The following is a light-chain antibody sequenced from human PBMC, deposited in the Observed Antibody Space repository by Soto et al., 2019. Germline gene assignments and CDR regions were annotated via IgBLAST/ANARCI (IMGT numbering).Light chain of an antibody. V-gene: IGLV2-14*01. CDR1: SSDVGGYNY. CDR2: DVN. Sequence: QSALTQPASVSGSPGQSITISCTGTSSDVGGYNYVSWYQQHPGKAPKLMIYDVNNRPSGVSSRFSGSKSANTASLTISGRQAEDEAHYYCSSYTTNSTPVFGGGTKLTVL. J-gene: IGLJ2*01. CDR3: SSYTTNSTPV.